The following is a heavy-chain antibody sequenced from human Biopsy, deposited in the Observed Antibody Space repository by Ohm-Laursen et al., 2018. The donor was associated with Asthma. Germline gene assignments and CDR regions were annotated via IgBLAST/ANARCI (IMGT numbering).Heavy chain of an antibody. CDR1: GFTFSSYA. D-gene: IGHD3-16*02. V-gene: IGHV3-30-3*01. CDR2: ISYDGSNK. J-gene: IGHJ4*02. CDR3: ARDLHPTNHLGELSEGFDY. Sequence: SLRLSCSASGFTFSSYAMHWVRQAPGKGLEWVAVISYDGSNKYYADSVKGRFTISRDNSKNTLYLQMNSLRAEDTAVHYCARDLHPTNHLGELSEGFDYWGQGTLVTVSS.